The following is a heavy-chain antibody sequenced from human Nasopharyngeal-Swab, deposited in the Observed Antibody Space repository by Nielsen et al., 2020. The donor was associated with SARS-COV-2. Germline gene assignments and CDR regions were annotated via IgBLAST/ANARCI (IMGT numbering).Heavy chain of an antibody. CDR2: IWYDGSNK. V-gene: IGHV3-33*01. J-gene: IGHJ4*02. CDR3: ARAFFRYSSGWSAFDY. D-gene: IGHD6-19*01. Sequence: GGSLRLSCAASGFTFSSYGMHWVRQAPGKGLEWVAVIWYDGSNKYYADSVKGRFTISRDSSKNTLYLQMNSLRAEDTAVYYCARAFFRYSSGWSAFDYWGQGTLVTVSS. CDR1: GFTFSSYG.